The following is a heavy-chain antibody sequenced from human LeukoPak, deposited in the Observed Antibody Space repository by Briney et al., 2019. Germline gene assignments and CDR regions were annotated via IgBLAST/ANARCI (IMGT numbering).Heavy chain of an antibody. D-gene: IGHD1-26*01. CDR2: INRDGSST. CDR3: ARELREHGVFDI. V-gene: IGHV3-74*01. CDR1: GIIFSNYW. J-gene: IGHJ3*02. Sequence: GGSLRLSCAASGIIFSNYWMHWVRQAPGKGLVWVSRINRDGSSTSYADSVKGRSTISRDNSKNTVYLQMNSLRAEDTAVYYCARELREHGVFDIWGQGTMVTVSS.